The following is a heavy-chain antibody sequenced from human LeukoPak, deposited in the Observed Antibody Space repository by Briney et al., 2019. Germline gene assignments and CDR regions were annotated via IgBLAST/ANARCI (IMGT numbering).Heavy chain of an antibody. D-gene: IGHD4-17*01. J-gene: IGHJ4*02. Sequence: ASVKVSCKASGYTFTSYDINWVRQATGQGLEWMGWISAYNGNTNYAQKLQGRVTMTTDTSTSTAYMELRSLRSDDTAVYYCARDALTVTTAFDYWGQGTLVTVSS. CDR1: GYTFTSYD. V-gene: IGHV1-18*01. CDR3: ARDALTVTTAFDY. CDR2: ISAYNGNT.